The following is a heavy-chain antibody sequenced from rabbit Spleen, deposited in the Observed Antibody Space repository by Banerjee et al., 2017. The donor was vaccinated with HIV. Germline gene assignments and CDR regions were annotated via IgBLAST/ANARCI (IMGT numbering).Heavy chain of an antibody. CDR1: GVSLHDKDV. Sequence: EQLEESEGGLVQPEGSLTLTCKASGVSLHDKDVMCWVRQAPGKGLEWIACIDSGSSGFTYFATWAKGRFTISKTSSTTVTLQMTRLTAADTATYFCARDTSSSFSSYGMDLWGPGTLVTVS. CDR3: ARDTSSSFSSYGMDL. J-gene: IGHJ6*01. V-gene: IGHV1S45*01. CDR2: IDSGSSGFT. D-gene: IGHD1-1*01.